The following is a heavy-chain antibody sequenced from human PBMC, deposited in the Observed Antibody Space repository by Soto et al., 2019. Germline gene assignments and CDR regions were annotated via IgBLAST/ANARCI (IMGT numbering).Heavy chain of an antibody. V-gene: IGHV3-30-3*02. Sequence: GGSLRLSCAASGFTFSSYAMHWVRQAPGKGLEWVAVISYDGSNKYYADSVKGRFTISRDSSKNTLYLQMNSLRAEDTAVYYCAKLVESLIAVGGGVDYWGQGALVTVSS. D-gene: IGHD6-19*01. J-gene: IGHJ4*02. CDR1: GFTFSSYA. CDR2: ISYDGSNK. CDR3: AKLVESLIAVGGGVDY.